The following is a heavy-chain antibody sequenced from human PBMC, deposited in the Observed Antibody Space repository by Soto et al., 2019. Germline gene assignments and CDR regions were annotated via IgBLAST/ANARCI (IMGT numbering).Heavy chain of an antibody. CDR3: ARDWGQQWLAYGLDV. Sequence: QVQLVQSGAEVKKLGASVKVSCKASGYTFTNFGISWVRQAPGQGLEWMGWISTYNGHTTSAQQLRGRLTMTTDTSTSTASMELRSLRSDDAAVYFCARDWGQQWLAYGLDVWGQGTTVTVSS. V-gene: IGHV1-18*01. CDR2: ISTYNGHT. D-gene: IGHD6-19*01. CDR1: GYTFTNFG. J-gene: IGHJ6*02.